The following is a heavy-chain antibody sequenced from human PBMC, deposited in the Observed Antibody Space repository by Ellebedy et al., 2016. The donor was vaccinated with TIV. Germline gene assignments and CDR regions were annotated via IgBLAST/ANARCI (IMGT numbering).Heavy chain of an antibody. D-gene: IGHD6-19*01. CDR3: ARGRGSSGWYDFDY. CDR2: INPNSGGT. CDR1: GGTFSSYA. Sequence: ASVKVSXKASGGTFSSYAISWVRQAPGQGLEWMGWINPNSGGTNYAQKFQGRVTMTRDTSISTAYMELSSLRSEDTAVYYCARGRGSSGWYDFDYWGQGTLVTVSS. V-gene: IGHV1-2*02. J-gene: IGHJ4*02.